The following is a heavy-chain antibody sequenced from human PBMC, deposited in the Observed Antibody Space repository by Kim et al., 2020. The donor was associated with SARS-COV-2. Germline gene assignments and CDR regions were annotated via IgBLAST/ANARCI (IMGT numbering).Heavy chain of an antibody. D-gene: IGHD4-17*01. V-gene: IGHV3-21*01. Sequence: YYADSEKGRFIIARDNAKNSLFLQMNSLRAEDTAVYYCARGYGDYYGMDVWGQGTTVTVSS. CDR3: ARGYGDYYGMDV. J-gene: IGHJ6*02.